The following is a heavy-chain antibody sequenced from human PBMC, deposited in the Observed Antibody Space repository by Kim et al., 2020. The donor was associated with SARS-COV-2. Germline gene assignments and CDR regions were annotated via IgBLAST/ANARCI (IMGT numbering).Heavy chain of an antibody. CDR2: IYYSGST. Sequence: SETLSLTCTVSGGSISSSSYYWGWIRQPPGKGLEWIGSIYYSGSTYYNPSLKSRVTISVDTSKNQFSLKLSSVTAADTAVYYCARLGSYYAFDIWGQVTMVTVSS. V-gene: IGHV4-39*01. J-gene: IGHJ3*02. D-gene: IGHD1-26*01. CDR1: GGSISSSSYY. CDR3: ARLGSYYAFDI.